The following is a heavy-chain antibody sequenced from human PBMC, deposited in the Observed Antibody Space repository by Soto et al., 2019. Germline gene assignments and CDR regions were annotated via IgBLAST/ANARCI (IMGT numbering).Heavy chain of an antibody. CDR1: GFTFTRYS. Sequence: GGSLRLSCAVSGFTFTRYSMNWVRQAPGKGLEWVSSISSTTNYIYYGDSMKGRFTISRDNAKNSLYLEMNSLRAEDTAVYYCARESEDLTSNFDYWGQGTLVTVPS. CDR2: ISSTTNYI. V-gene: IGHV3-21*06. J-gene: IGHJ4*02. CDR3: ARESEDLTSNFDY.